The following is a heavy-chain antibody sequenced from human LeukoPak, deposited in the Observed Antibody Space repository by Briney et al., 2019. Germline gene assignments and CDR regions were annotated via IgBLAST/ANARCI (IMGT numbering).Heavy chain of an antibody. D-gene: IGHD3-22*01. J-gene: IGHJ4*02. Sequence: SVKVSCKASGGTFISYAISWVRQAPGQGLEWMGGIIPIFGTANYAQKFQGRVTITADESTSTAYMELSSLRSEDTAVYYCARESPYDSSGYYVFDYWGQGTLVTVSS. CDR1: GGTFISYA. CDR3: ARESPYDSSGYYVFDY. CDR2: IIPIFGTA. V-gene: IGHV1-69*13.